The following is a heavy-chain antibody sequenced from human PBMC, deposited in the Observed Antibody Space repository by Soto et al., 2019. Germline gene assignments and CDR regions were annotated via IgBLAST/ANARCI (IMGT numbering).Heavy chain of an antibody. D-gene: IGHD6-13*01. CDR1: GFTFSSFA. V-gene: IGHV3-30-3*01. CDR3: ARTAGTLHY. CDR2: ISYDGSNK. Sequence: GGSLRLSCAASGFTFSSFAMHWVRQAPGKGLEWVAVISYDGSNKYYADSVKGRFTISRDNSKNTLYLQMNSLRAEDTAVYYCARTAGTLHYWGQGTLVTVSS. J-gene: IGHJ4*02.